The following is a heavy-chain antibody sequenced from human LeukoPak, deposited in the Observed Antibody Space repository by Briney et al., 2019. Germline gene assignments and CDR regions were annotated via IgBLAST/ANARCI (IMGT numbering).Heavy chain of an antibody. CDR3: AKDFGSSSRIDAFDI. J-gene: IGHJ3*02. CDR1: GFTFSSYA. V-gene: IGHV3-23*01. Sequence: GGSLRFSCAASGFTFSSYAMSWVRQAPGKGLEWVSAISGRGGSTYYADSVKGRFTISRDNSKNTLYLQMNSLRAEDTAVYYCAKDFGSSSRIDAFDIWGQGTMVTVSS. D-gene: IGHD6-6*01. CDR2: ISGRGGST.